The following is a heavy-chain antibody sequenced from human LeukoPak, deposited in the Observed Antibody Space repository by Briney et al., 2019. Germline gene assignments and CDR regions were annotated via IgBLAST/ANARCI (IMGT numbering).Heavy chain of an antibody. V-gene: IGHV3-21*01. CDR2: ISSSSSYI. D-gene: IGHD1-26*01. Sequence: GGSLRLSCAASGFTFSSYGMSWVRQAPGKGLEWVSSISSSSSYIYYADSVKGRFTISRDNAKNSLYLQMNSLRAEDTAVYYCARGKFGGSYFDYWGQGTLVTVSS. CDR3: ARGKFGGSYFDY. CDR1: GFTFSSYG. J-gene: IGHJ4*02.